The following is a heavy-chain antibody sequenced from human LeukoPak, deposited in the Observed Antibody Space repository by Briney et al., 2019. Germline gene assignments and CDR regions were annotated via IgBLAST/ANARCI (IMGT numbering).Heavy chain of an antibody. D-gene: IGHD3-16*01. CDR2: LSSKYET. V-gene: IGHV3-53*01. Sequence: GGSLRLSCAASGFIVSRNYMGWVRQAPGKGLEWVSALSSKYETYYADSVKGRFAISRDNSENTLYLQMNALRAEDTALYYCYGIHLGDSFDIWGRGTMVIVFS. CDR3: YGIHLGDSFDI. CDR1: GFIVSRNY. J-gene: IGHJ3*02.